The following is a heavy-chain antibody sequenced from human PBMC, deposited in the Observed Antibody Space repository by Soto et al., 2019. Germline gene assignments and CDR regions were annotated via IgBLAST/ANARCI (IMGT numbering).Heavy chain of an antibody. D-gene: IGHD3-22*01. Sequence: SETLSLTCTVSGGSVSSGGYFWSWVRQPPGKELEWIGYTSYSGSANQNPTLKGRVTMSVDTSNNRFSLRLTSVTASDTAVYYCARSGSAYSHYYFDFWGQGALVTVSS. CDR3: ARSGSAYSHYYFDF. CDR2: TSYSGSA. V-gene: IGHV4-61*08. J-gene: IGHJ4*02. CDR1: GGSVSSGGYF.